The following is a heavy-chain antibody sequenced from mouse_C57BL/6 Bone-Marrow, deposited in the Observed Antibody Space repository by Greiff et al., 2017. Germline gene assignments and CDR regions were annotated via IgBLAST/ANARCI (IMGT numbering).Heavy chain of an antibody. CDR2: INPYNGGT. CDR3: APDDYDWFAY. D-gene: IGHD2-4*01. Sequence: EVQLQQSGPVLVKPGASVKMSCKASGYTFTDYYMNWVKQSHGKSLEWIGVINPYNGGTSYNQKFKGKATLTVDKSSSTAYMELNSLTSEDSAVYYCAPDDYDWFAYWGQGTLVTVSA. J-gene: IGHJ3*01. V-gene: IGHV1-19*01. CDR1: GYTFTDYY.